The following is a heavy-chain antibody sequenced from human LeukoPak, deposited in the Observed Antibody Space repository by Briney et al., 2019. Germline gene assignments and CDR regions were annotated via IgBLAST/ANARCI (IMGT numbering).Heavy chain of an antibody. D-gene: IGHD6-13*01. V-gene: IGHV3-53*01. CDR3: ARDRIAAAGFFHYMDV. CDR1: GFTVSSNY. J-gene: IGHJ6*03. CDR2: IYSGGST. Sequence: GGSLRLSCAASGFTVSSNYMGWVRQAPGKGLEWVSVIYSGGSTYYADSVKGRFTISRDNAKNSLYLQMNSLRAEDTAVYYCARDRIAAAGFFHYMDVWGKGTTVTISS.